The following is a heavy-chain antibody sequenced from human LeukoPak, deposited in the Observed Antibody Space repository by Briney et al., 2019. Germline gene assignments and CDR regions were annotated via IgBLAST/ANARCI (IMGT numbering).Heavy chain of an antibody. CDR2: TYFTGST. Sequence: PSETLSLTCNVSRGSISSGGHYWSWIRQRPGKGLEWMGYTYFTGSTYYNPSLQSRLIISADTSMTQFSLRLRSVTAADTAVYYCARVSFPYGPLDSWGPGILVTVSS. J-gene: IGHJ4*02. CDR1: RGSISSGGHY. V-gene: IGHV4-31*03. D-gene: IGHD4-17*01. CDR3: ARVSFPYGPLDS.